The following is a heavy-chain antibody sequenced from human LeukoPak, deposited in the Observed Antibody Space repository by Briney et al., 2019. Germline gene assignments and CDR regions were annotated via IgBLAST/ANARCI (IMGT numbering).Heavy chain of an antibody. D-gene: IGHD2-2*01. Sequence: PSETLSLTCAVYGGSFSGYYWSWIRQPPGKGLEWIGEINHSGSTNYNPSLKSRATISVDTFKNQFSLKLSSVTAADTAVYYCARGLIVVVPAATERYYYGMDVWGQGTTVTVSS. J-gene: IGHJ6*02. CDR3: ARGLIVVVPAATERYYYGMDV. CDR2: INHSGST. V-gene: IGHV4-34*01. CDR1: GGSFSGYY.